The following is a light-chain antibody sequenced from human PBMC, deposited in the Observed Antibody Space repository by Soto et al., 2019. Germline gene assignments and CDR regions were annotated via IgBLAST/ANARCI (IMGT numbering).Light chain of an antibody. Sequence: QPVLTQSPSASASLGASVKLTCTLSSGHNSYAIAWHQQQPGKGPRFLMKLNSDGSHTKGDGIPNRFSGSSSGAERYLTISSLQSEDEADYYCQTWGTGIVVFGGGTKLTVL. CDR3: QTWGTGIVV. CDR2: LNSDGSH. J-gene: IGLJ2*01. V-gene: IGLV4-69*01. CDR1: SGHNSYA.